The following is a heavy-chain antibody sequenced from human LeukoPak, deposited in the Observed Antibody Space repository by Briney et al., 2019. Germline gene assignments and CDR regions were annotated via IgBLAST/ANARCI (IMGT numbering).Heavy chain of an antibody. Sequence: GGSLRLSCAASGFTFSSFAMSWVRQAPGRGLEWVSTISGSGSSTYYADSVKGRFTLYSDTSRNTVYLQLNNLRVDDTAIYYCARASWVSSTDAVRWGQGTLVTVSS. CDR2: ISGSGSST. CDR3: ARASWVSSTDAVR. V-gene: IGHV3-23*01. J-gene: IGHJ4*02. D-gene: IGHD3-16*01. CDR1: GFTFSSFA.